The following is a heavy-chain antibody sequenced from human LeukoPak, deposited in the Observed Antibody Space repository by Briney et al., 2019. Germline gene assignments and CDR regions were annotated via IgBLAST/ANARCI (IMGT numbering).Heavy chain of an antibody. D-gene: IGHD4-23*01. J-gene: IGHJ4*02. V-gene: IGHV4-34*08. Sequence: PGGSLRLSCAASGFTFSSYWMHWVRQAPGKGLEWIGEINHSGSTNYNPSLKSRVTISVDTSKNQFSLKLSSVTAADTAVYYCATGGNLGYWGQGTLVTVSS. CDR2: INHSGST. CDR3: ATGGNLGY. CDR1: GFTFSSYW.